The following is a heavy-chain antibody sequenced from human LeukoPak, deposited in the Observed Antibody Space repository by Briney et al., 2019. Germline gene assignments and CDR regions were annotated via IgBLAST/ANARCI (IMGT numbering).Heavy chain of an antibody. J-gene: IGHJ3*02. Sequence: GGSLRLSCAASGFTFSSYDMHWVRHATGKGLEWVSVIGTAGDTYYPGSVKGRFTISRENAKNSLYLQMNSLRAGDTAVYYCARDQGGAFDIWGQGTMVTVSS. V-gene: IGHV3-13*01. CDR2: IGTAGDT. CDR1: GFTFSSYD. D-gene: IGHD1-26*01. CDR3: ARDQGGAFDI.